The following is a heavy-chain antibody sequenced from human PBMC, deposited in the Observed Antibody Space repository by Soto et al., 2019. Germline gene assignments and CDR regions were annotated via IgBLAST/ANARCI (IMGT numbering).Heavy chain of an antibody. CDR1: GGSISSGGYY. J-gene: IGHJ5*02. CDR3: ARAGGLRNDNWFDP. D-gene: IGHD3-10*01. V-gene: IGHV4-31*03. CDR2: IYYSGST. Sequence: QVQLRESGPGLVKPSQTLSLTCTVSGGSISSGGYYWSWIRQHPGKGLEWIGYIYYSGSTYYNPALKSRVTISVYTSKNQFSLKLSSVTAADTAVYYCARAGGLRNDNWFDPWGQGTLVTVSS.